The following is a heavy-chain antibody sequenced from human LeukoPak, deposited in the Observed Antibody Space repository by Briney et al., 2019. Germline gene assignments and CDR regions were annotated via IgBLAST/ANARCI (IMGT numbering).Heavy chain of an antibody. Sequence: SETLSLTCTVSGGSISSSSYYWGWIRQPPGKGLEWIGSIYYSGSTYYNPSLKSRVTISVDTSKNQFSLKLSSVTAADTAVYYCARERIWFGEGDWDYWGQGTLVTVSS. CDR2: IYYSGST. D-gene: IGHD3-10*01. CDR3: ARERIWFGEGDWDY. J-gene: IGHJ4*02. V-gene: IGHV4-39*02. CDR1: GGSISSSSYY.